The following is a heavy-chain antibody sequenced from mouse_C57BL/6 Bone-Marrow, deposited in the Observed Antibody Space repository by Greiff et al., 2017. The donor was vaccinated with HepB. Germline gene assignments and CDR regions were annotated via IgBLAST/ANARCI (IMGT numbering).Heavy chain of an antibody. CDR3: ASQTPCYGSSSYYFDY. D-gene: IGHD1-1*01. J-gene: IGHJ2*01. CDR2: ILPGSGST. CDR1: GYTFTGYW. Sequence: QVQLQQSGAELMKPGASVKLSCKATGYTFTGYWIEWVKQRPGHGLEWIGEILPGSGSTNYNEKFKGKATFTADTSSNTAYMQLSSLTTEDSAIYYCASQTPCYGSSSYYFDYWGQGTTRTVSS. V-gene: IGHV1-9*01.